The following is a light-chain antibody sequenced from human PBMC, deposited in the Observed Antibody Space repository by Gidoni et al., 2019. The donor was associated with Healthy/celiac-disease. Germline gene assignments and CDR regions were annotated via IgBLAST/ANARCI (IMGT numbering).Light chain of an antibody. CDR1: QSVTSSY. J-gene: IGKJ2*01. CDR2: GAS. V-gene: IGKV3-20*01. Sequence: EIVLTQSPVTLSLSPGERATLSCRASQSVTSSYLAWYQQKPGQAPRLLIYGASSRATGIPDRFSGSGSGTDFTLTIFRLEPEDFAVYYCQQYGSSYTFGQGTKLEIK. CDR3: QQYGSSYT.